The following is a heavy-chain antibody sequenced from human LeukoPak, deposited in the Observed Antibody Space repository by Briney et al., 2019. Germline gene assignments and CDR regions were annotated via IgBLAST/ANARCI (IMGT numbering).Heavy chain of an antibody. CDR3: ARTPAVVVVADTHFDY. D-gene: IGHD2-15*01. CDR1: GGTFSSYA. V-gene: IGHV1-69*13. J-gene: IGHJ4*02. CDR2: IIPIFGTA. Sequence: VASVKVSCKASGGTFSSYAISWVRQAPRQGLEWMGGIIPIFGTANYAQKFQGRVTITADESTSTAYMELSSLRSEDTAVYYCARTPAVVVVADTHFDYWGQGTLVTVSS.